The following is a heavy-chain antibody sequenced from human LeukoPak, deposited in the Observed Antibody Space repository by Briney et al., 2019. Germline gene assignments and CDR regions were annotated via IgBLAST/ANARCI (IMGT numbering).Heavy chain of an antibody. Sequence: GGSLRLSCAASGFTFSNFAMSWVRQAPGKGLEWVSTISGGGAYTYYADSVKGRFTISRDNSKNTLYLQMNSLRAEDTAVYYCAKDLEYYYDSSSWGQGTLVTASS. D-gene: IGHD3-22*01. CDR1: GFTFSNFA. CDR3: AKDLEYYYDSSS. CDR2: ISGGGAYT. V-gene: IGHV3-23*01. J-gene: IGHJ5*02.